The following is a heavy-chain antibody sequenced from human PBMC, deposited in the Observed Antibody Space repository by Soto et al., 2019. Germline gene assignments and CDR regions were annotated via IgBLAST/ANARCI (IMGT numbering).Heavy chain of an antibody. D-gene: IGHD3-16*01. V-gene: IGHV3-7*01. Sequence: EVQLVESGGGLVQPGGSLRLSCGASGFTFSIYWMSWVRQAPGKGLEWVANIKEDGTEKYYVDSVKGQFTISRDNAKNALYLQMNSLRAEDTAVYYCASFGNYVAFDVWGQGTLVTVSS. CDR3: ASFGNYVAFDV. CDR1: GFTFSIYW. J-gene: IGHJ3*01. CDR2: IKEDGTEK.